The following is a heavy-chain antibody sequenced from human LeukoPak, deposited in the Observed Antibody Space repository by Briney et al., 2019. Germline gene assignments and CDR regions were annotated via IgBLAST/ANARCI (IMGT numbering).Heavy chain of an antibody. V-gene: IGHV4-59*01. D-gene: IGHD5/OR15-5a*01. CDR1: GGSISSYY. CDR3: ARNGYLRSGNYYYYYYMDV. Sequence: SETLSLTCTVSGGSISSYYWSWIRQPPGKGLEWIGYIYYSGSTNYNPSLKSRVTISVDTSKNQLSLKLSSVTAADTAVYYCARNGYLRSGNYYYYYYMDVWGKGTTVTVSS. J-gene: IGHJ6*03. CDR2: IYYSGST.